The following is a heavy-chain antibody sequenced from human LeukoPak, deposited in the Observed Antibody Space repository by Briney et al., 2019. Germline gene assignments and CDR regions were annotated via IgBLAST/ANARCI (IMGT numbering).Heavy chain of an antibody. CDR1: GFTFSGYA. Sequence: GGSLRLSCAASGFTFSGYAMHWVRQAPGKGLERVSGISWNSGSIGYADSVKGRFTISRDNAKNSLYLQMNSLRAEDMALYYFTKDRSYDILTGPFDYWGQGTLVTVSS. V-gene: IGHV3-9*03. D-gene: IGHD3-9*01. CDR2: ISWNSGSI. J-gene: IGHJ4*02. CDR3: TKDRSYDILTGPFDY.